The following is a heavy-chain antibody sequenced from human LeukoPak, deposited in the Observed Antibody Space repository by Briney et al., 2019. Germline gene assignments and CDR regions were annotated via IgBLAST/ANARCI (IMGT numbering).Heavy chain of an antibody. D-gene: IGHD3-10*01. V-gene: IGHV1-18*01. CDR2: IIAYNGNT. J-gene: IGHJ4*02. CDR1: GYTFTSYG. CDR3: AREPYYGSGSYYKPLADY. Sequence: VASVKVSCKASGYTFTSYGIGWVRQAPGQGLEWMGWIIAYNGNTNYAQKLQGRVTMTTDTSTSTAYMELRSLRSDDTAVYYCAREPYYGSGSYYKPLADYWGQGTLVTVSS.